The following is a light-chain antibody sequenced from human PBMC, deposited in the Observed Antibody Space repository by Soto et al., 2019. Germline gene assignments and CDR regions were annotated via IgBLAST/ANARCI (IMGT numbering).Light chain of an antibody. CDR3: QSYDSTLSAPYV. CDR2: GNI. Sequence: QSVLRHPRSVCWAPGHRVTISCTGSSSNIGAGYDVHWYQQRPGTAPKLLIFGNINRPSGVPDRFSGSKSGTSASLAITGLQAEDEGHYYRQSYDSTLSAPYVFGTGTKVTVL. J-gene: IGLJ1*01. CDR1: SSNIGAGYD. V-gene: IGLV1-40*01.